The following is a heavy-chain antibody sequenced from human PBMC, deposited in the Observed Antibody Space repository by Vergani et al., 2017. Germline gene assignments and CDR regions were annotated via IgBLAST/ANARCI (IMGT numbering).Heavy chain of an antibody. CDR1: GFTVSSNY. J-gene: IGHJ5*02. Sequence: EVQLVESGGGLVQPGGSLRLSCAASGFTVSSNYMSWVRQAPGKGLEWVSVIYSGGSTYYADSVKGRFTISRDNSKNTLYLQMNSRRAEDTAVYYCARGFTVFGVEDWFDPWGQGTLVTVSS. V-gene: IGHV3-66*02. CDR2: IYSGGST. D-gene: IGHD3-3*01. CDR3: ARGFTVFGVEDWFDP.